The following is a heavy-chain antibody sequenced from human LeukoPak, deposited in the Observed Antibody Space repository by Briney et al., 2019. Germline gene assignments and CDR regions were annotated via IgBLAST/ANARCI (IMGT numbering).Heavy chain of an antibody. CDR1: GYTFTGYD. D-gene: IGHD3-10*01. J-gene: IGHJ4*02. CDR2: MNPNSGNT. Sequence: ASVKVSCKASGYTFTGYDINRVRQATGQGLEWMGWMNPNSGNTGYAQKLQGRVTMTRDTSISTAYMELSGLSSEDTAVYYCVRDYYGSGSNSNWGQGTLVTVSS. V-gene: IGHV1-8*01. CDR3: VRDYYGSGSNSN.